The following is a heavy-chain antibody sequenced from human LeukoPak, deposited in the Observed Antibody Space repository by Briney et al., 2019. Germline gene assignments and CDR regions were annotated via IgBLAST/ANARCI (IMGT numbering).Heavy chain of an antibody. CDR1: GYTFTSYG. D-gene: IGHD1-26*01. J-gene: IGHJ5*01. CDR2: INPNSGGT. CDR3: ARASGSYWWFDS. V-gene: IGHV1-2*02. Sequence: ASVKVSCKTSGYTFTSYGFSWVRQAPGQGLEWMGWINPNSGGTNYAQKFQGRVTMTRDTSISTVYMELSRLRSDDTAVYYCARASGSYWWFDSWGQGTLVTVSS.